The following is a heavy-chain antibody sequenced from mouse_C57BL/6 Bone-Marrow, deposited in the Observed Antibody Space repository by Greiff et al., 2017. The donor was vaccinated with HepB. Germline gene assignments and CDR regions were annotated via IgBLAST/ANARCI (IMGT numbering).Heavy chain of an antibody. CDR2: IYPRSGNT. D-gene: IGHD1-1*01. CDR1: GYTFTSYG. CDR3: AREGTTVVPRYFDV. V-gene: IGHV1-81*01. J-gene: IGHJ1*03. Sequence: QVQLQQSGAELARPGASVKLSCKASGYTFTSYGISWVKQRTGQGLEWIGEIYPRSGNTYYNEKFKGKATLTADKSSSTAYMELRRLTSEDSAVYFCAREGTTVVPRYFDVWGTGTTVTVSS.